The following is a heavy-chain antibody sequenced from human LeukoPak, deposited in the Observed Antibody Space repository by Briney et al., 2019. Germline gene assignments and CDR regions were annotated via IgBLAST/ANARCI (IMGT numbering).Heavy chain of an antibody. D-gene: IGHD2-2*01. CDR3: TGCGRTRCAVDSIDF. CDR2: IRNKANSYAT. V-gene: IGHV3-73*01. CDR1: GFTFSGSG. Sequence: QTGGSLRLSCATSGFTFSGSGVHWVRQASGKGLEWVGRIRNKANSYATAYAESVKGRFTISRDDSKSTAYLQMNSLKIEDTAVYYCTGCGRTRCAVDSIDFWGQGTLVTVSS. J-gene: IGHJ4*02.